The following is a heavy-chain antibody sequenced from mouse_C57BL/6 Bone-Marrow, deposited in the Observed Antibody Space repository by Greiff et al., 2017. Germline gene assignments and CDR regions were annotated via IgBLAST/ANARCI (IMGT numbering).Heavy chain of an antibody. CDR3: VRQTTVVEWYFDV. J-gene: IGHJ1*03. CDR2: IRSKSNNYAT. D-gene: IGHD1-1*01. Sequence: EVQLVESGGGLVQPKGSLKLSCAASGFSFNTYAMNWVRQAPGKGLEWVARIRSKSNNYATYYADSVKDRFTISRDDSESMLYLQMNNLKTEDTAMYYCVRQTTVVEWYFDVWGTGTTVTVSS. CDR1: GFSFNTYA. V-gene: IGHV10-1*01.